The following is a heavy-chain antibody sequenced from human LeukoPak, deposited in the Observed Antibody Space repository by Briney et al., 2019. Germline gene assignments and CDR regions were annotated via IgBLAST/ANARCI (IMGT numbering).Heavy chain of an antibody. CDR3: ARTYSSGWYPWFDP. D-gene: IGHD6-19*01. CDR2: INHSGST. CDR1: GGSFSGYY. J-gene: IGHJ5*02. V-gene: IGHV4-34*01. Sequence: SETLSLTCAVYGGSFSGYYWSWIRQPPGKGLGWIGEINHSGSTNYNPSLKSRVTISVDTSKNQFSLKLSSVTAADTAVYYCARTYSSGWYPWFDPWGQGTLVTVSS.